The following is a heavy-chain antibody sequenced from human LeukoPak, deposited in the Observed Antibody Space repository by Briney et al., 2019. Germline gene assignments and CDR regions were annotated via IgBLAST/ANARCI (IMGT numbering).Heavy chain of an antibody. Sequence: SETLSLTCTVSGGSISSSSYYWGWIRQPPGKGLEWIGSIYYSGSTYYNPSLKSRVTISVDTSKNQFSLKLSSVTAADTAVYYCARDSHGDYANVFVYWGQGTLVTVS. CDR3: ARDSHGDYANVFVY. CDR1: GGSISSSSYY. D-gene: IGHD4-17*01. CDR2: IYYSGST. V-gene: IGHV4-39*07. J-gene: IGHJ4*02.